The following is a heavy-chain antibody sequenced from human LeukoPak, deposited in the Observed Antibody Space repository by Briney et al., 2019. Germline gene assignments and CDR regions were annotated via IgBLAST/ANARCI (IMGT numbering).Heavy chain of an antibody. D-gene: IGHD4-17*01. V-gene: IGHV4-59*01. CDR2: ISYSGST. CDR1: GGSISTYH. J-gene: IGHJ4*02. Sequence: SETLSLTCTVSGGSISTYHWSWIRQPPEKGLEWIGYISYSGSTNYNPSLQSRVTISVSTSKNQFSLKLTSVTAADTAVYYCASEPTLTTFGYWGQGTLVTVSS. CDR3: ASEPTLTTFGY.